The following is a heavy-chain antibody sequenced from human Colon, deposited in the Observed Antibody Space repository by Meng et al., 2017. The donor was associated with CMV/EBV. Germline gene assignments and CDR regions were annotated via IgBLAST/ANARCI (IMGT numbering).Heavy chain of an antibody. CDR2: IGTVGDT. V-gene: IGHV3-13*01. Sequence: GGSLRLSCTASGFTFSTYDFHWVRQPTGKGLEWVSSIGTVGDTYSIGSVKGRFIISREDAKNSLYLQMNSLRAEDTAVYYCARDPFIKAFDIWGQGTMVTVSS. J-gene: IGHJ3*02. CDR3: ARDPFIKAFDI. CDR1: GFTFSTYD.